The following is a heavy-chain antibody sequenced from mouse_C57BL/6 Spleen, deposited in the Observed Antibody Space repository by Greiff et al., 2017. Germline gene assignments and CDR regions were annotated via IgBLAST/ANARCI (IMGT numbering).Heavy chain of an antibody. Sequence: EVKVVESGGGLVQPGGSLKLSCAASGFTFSDYYMSWVRQTPEKRLEWVAYISNGGGSTYYPDTVKGRFTISRDNAKNTLYLQMSRLKSEDTAMYYCARHKGDGYFYWYFDVWGTGTTVTVSS. D-gene: IGHD2-3*01. CDR1: GFTFSDYY. J-gene: IGHJ1*03. CDR2: ISNGGGST. CDR3: ARHKGDGYFYWYFDV. V-gene: IGHV5-12*01.